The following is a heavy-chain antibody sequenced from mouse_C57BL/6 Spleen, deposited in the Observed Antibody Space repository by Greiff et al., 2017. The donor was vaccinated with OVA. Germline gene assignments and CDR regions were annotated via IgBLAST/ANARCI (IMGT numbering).Heavy chain of an antibody. CDR2: ILPGSGST. CDR1: GYTFTGYW. CDR3: ARGTAPNYYGSSPFDY. J-gene: IGHJ2*01. V-gene: IGHV1-9*01. Sequence: QVQLQQSGAELMKPGASVKLSCKATGYTFTGYWIEWVKQRPGHGLEWIGEILPGSGSTNYNEKFKGKATFTADTSSNTAYMQLSSLTTEDSAIYYCARGTAPNYYGSSPFDYWGQGTTLTVSS. D-gene: IGHD1-1*01.